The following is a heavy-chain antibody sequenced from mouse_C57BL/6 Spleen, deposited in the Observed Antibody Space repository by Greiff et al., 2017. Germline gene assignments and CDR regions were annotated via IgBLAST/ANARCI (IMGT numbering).Heavy chain of an antibody. CDR3: AREGDGNFPWFAY. CDR1: GYAFSSYW. CDR2: IYPGDGDT. J-gene: IGHJ3*01. D-gene: IGHD2-1*01. V-gene: IGHV1-80*01. Sequence: QVQLQQSGAELVKPGASVKISCKASGYAFSSYWMNWVKQRPGKGLEWIGQIYPGDGDTNYNGKFKGKATLTADKSSSTAYMQLSSLTSEESAVYFCAREGDGNFPWFAYWGQGTLVTVSA.